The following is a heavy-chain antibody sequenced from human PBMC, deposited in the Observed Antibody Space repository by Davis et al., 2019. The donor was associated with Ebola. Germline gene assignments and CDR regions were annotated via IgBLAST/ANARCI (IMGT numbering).Heavy chain of an antibody. J-gene: IGHJ6*02. D-gene: IGHD1-26*01. Sequence: GGSLRLSCAASGFTFSSYAMNWVRQAPGKGLEWVSALSGSGASTYYADSVKGRFTISRDNSKNTLYLQMNSLRAEDTAVYYCAKGLELLGNYGMDVWGQGTTVTVSS. CDR1: GFTFSSYA. CDR2: LSGSGAST. V-gene: IGHV3-23*01. CDR3: AKGLELLGNYGMDV.